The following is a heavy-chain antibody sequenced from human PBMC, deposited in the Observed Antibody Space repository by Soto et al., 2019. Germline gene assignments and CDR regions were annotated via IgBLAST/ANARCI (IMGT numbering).Heavy chain of an antibody. J-gene: IGHJ4*02. CDR1: GFTFSSYS. Sequence: GGSLRLSCAASGFTFSSYSMNWVRQAPGKGLEWVSYISSSSSTIYYADSVKGRFTISRDNAKNSLYLQMNSLRAEDTAVYYCAREAAIHDILTGSYSPYFDYWGQGTLVTVSS. V-gene: IGHV3-48*01. CDR3: AREAAIHDILTGSYSPYFDY. CDR2: ISSSSSTI. D-gene: IGHD3-9*01.